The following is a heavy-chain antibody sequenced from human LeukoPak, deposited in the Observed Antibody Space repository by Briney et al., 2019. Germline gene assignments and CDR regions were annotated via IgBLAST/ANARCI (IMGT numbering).Heavy chain of an antibody. Sequence: SETLSLTCPVSGDSISSSTYYWGWTRQPPGKGLEWIGSMCYSGNTYYNPSLKSRVTISVDTSKNHFSLKLTSVTAADTAVYYCARETSLVGYSGGLGFNYWGQGILVTVSS. CDR3: ARETSLVGYSGGLGFNY. V-gene: IGHV4-39*07. J-gene: IGHJ4*02. D-gene: IGHD6-19*01. CDR2: MCYSGNT. CDR1: GDSISSSTYY.